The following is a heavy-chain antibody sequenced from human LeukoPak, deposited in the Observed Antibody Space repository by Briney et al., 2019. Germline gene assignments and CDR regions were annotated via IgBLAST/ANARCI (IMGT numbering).Heavy chain of an antibody. CDR2: IIPIFGTA. CDR1: GGTFSSYA. CDR3: ARDIISNGRLNWFDP. D-gene: IGHD2-8*01. V-gene: IGHV1-69*05. Sequence: SVKVSCKASGGTFSSYAISWVRQAPGQGLEWMGRIIPIFGTANYAQKFQGRVTITTDESTSTAYMELSSLRSEDTAVYYCARDIISNGRLNWFDPWGQGTLVTVSS. J-gene: IGHJ5*02.